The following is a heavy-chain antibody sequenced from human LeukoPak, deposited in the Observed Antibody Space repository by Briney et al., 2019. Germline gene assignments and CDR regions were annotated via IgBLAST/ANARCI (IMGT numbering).Heavy chain of an antibody. V-gene: IGHV3-53*01. Sequence: GGSLRLSGAASGFTVSNNYMSWVRQAPGKGLEWVSISYSDSNTNYADSVKGRFTISRDTSQNTLSLQMNSLRAGDTAVYYCVRKNRDFNAAFDIWGQGTVVTVSS. CDR1: GFTVSNNY. CDR3: VRKNRDFNAAFDI. J-gene: IGHJ3*02. CDR2: SYSDSNT. D-gene: IGHD1-14*01.